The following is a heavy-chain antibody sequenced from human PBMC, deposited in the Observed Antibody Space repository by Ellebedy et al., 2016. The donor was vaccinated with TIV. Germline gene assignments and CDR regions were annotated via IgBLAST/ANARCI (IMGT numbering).Heavy chain of an antibody. Sequence: AASVKVSCKASGYTFTSYYMHWVRQAPGQGFEWMGIINPSGGSTSYAQKFQGRVTMTRDTSTSTVDMELSSLRSEDTAVYYCARGLAPVWFGELSGELKDNGDDYWGQGTLVTVSS. CDR3: ARGLAPVWFGELSGELKDNGDDY. V-gene: IGHV1-46*01. CDR2: INPSGGST. D-gene: IGHD3-10*01. J-gene: IGHJ4*02. CDR1: GYTFTSYY.